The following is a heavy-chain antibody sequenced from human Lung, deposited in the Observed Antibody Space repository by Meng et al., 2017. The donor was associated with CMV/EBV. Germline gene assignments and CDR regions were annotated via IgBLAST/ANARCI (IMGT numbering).Heavy chain of an antibody. D-gene: IGHD3-10*01. Sequence: GKSLKISXAASGFTFSSYSMNWVRQAPGKGLEWVSSISSSSSYIYYADSVNGRFTISRDNAKNSLYLQMNSLRAEDTAVYYCARDDCGSGSYYNGAWFDPWGQGTLVTVSS. CDR2: ISSSSSYI. CDR3: ARDDCGSGSYYNGAWFDP. J-gene: IGHJ5*02. CDR1: GFTFSSYS. V-gene: IGHV3-21*01.